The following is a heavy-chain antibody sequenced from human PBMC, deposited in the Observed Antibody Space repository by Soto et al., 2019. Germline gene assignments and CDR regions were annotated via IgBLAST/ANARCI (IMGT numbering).Heavy chain of an antibody. D-gene: IGHD6-19*01. V-gene: IGHV3-74*01. J-gene: IGHJ4*02. CDR2: ISEVGSGT. Sequence: EVQLVESGGGLVQPGGSLRLSCAASGFTFSSHYIHWVRQGPGKGLMSVSRISEVGSGTNYADSVKGRFTISRDNAKNTVYLQMSSLRVEDTGVYYCVRGSRGWNGIDYWGQGALVTVSS. CDR1: GFTFSSHY. CDR3: VRGSRGWNGIDY.